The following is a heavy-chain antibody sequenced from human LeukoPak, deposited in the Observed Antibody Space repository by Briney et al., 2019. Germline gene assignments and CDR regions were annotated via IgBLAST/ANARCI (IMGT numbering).Heavy chain of an antibody. CDR2: ISYDGSNK. D-gene: IGHD2-2*01. CDR1: GFTFSSYA. J-gene: IGHJ1*01. V-gene: IGHV3-30-3*01. CDR3: AKDWDIVVVPAADLEYFQH. Sequence: GGSLRLSCAASGFTFSSYAMHWVRQAPGKGLEWVAVISYDGSNKYYADSVKGRFTISRDNSKNTLYPQMNSLRAEDTAVYYCAKDWDIVVVPAADLEYFQHWGQGTLVTVSS.